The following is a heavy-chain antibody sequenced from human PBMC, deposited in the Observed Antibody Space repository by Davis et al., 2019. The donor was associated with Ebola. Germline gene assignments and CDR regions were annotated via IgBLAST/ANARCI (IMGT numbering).Heavy chain of an antibody. J-gene: IGHJ2*01. CDR3: VRDPALVVTGGGWFFGL. D-gene: IGHD2-21*02. Sequence: GGSLRLSCVASGFTFSNYWMNWVRQAPGKGLEWVSFISSSSNYIYYADSVKGRFTVSRDSARNSLYLQMNSLRAEDTAVYYCVRDPALVVTGGGWFFGLWGRGTLVTVSS. CDR1: GFTFSNYW. V-gene: IGHV3-21*01. CDR2: ISSSSNYI.